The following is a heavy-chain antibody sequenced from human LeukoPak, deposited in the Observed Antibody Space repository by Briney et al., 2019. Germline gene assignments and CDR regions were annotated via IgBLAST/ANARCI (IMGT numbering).Heavy chain of an antibody. CDR1: GFTFSSYG. Sequence: GGSLRLSCAASGFTFSSYGMHWVRQAPGKGLEWVAFIRYDGSNKYYADSVKGRFTISRDNSKNTLYLQMNSLRAEDTAAYYCASRYYDSSGYGLWGKGTLVTVSS. CDR3: ASRYYDSSGYGL. V-gene: IGHV3-30*02. D-gene: IGHD3-22*01. CDR2: IRYDGSNK. J-gene: IGHJ4*02.